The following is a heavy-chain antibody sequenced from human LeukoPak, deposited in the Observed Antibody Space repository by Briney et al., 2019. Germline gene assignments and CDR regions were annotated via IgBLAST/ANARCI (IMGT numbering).Heavy chain of an antibody. D-gene: IGHD6-19*01. CDR1: GFLFTDYY. Sequence: GGSLRLSCAASGFLFTDYYVSWVRQAPGKGLEWVSFIDSGSTSTKYADSVKGRFSISRDNAKNTLYLHMNSLRAEDTAVYYCARGRLSSGWYDDWGQGTLVTVSS. J-gene: IGHJ4*02. CDR3: ARGRLSSGWYDD. V-gene: IGHV3-11*06. CDR2: IDSGSTST.